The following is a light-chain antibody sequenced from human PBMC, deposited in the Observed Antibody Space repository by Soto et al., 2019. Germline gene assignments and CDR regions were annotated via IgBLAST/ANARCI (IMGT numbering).Light chain of an antibody. CDR3: QSYDSWGVYV. CDR1: SSNIGAGYD. V-gene: IGLV1-40*01. CDR2: GNS. J-gene: IGLJ1*01. Sequence: QSVLTQPPSVSGAPGQRVTISCTGSSSNIGAGYDVHWYQQLPGTAPKLLIYGNSNRPSGVPDRFSGSKSGTSASLAITGLQAEDEADYYCQSYDSWGVYVFGTGTKLTVL.